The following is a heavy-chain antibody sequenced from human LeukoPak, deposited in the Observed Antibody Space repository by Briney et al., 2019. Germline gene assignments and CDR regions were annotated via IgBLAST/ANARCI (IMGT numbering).Heavy chain of an antibody. CDR3: ARDIEAVAGMGGCFDP. D-gene: IGHD6-19*01. CDR1: GGSISFYY. Sequence: SETLSLTCTVSGGSISFYYWSWIRQPPGKGLEWIGFIYHSGNTNYNPSLKSRVTISVDTSKNQFSLILSSVTAADTAVYYCARDIEAVAGMGGCFDPWGQGTLVTVSS. J-gene: IGHJ5*02. CDR2: IYHSGNT. V-gene: IGHV4-59*01.